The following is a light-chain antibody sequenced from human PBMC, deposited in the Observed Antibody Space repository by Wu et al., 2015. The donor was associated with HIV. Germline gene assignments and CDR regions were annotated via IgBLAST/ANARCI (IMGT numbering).Light chain of an antibody. CDR3: QQYDSLPLT. V-gene: IGKV1-33*01. CDR1: QDISKY. CDR2: DAS. J-gene: IGKJ4*01. Sequence: DIQMTQSPSSLSASVGDRVTITCQASQDISKYLSWYQQKPGKAPKLLIYDASNLETGVPSRFSGSGYGTEFTFTISSLQPEDIALYHCQQYDSLPLTFGGGTKVEIK.